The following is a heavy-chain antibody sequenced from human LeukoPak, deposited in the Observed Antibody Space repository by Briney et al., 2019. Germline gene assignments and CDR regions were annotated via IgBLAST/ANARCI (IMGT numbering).Heavy chain of an antibody. D-gene: IGHD3-10*01. CDR2: INWNGGST. CDR1: GFTFDDYG. V-gene: IGHV3-20*04. Sequence: PGGSLRLSCAASGFTFDDYGMSWVRQAPGKGLEWVSGINWNGGSTGYADSVKGRFTISRDNAKNSLYLQMNSLRAEDTALYYCACAGYGGSGYYFDYWGQGTLVSVSS. CDR3: ACAGYGGSGYYFDY. J-gene: IGHJ4*02.